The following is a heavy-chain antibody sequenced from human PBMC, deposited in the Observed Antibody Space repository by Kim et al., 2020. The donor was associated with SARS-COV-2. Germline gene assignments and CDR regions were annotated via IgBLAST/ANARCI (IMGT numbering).Heavy chain of an antibody. CDR1: GFTFSSYG. D-gene: IGHD3-3*01. CDR2: ISYDGSNK. CDR3: AKGLYDFWSGYSPFDY. J-gene: IGHJ4*02. Sequence: GGSLRLSCAASGFTFSSYGMHWVRQAPGKGLEWVAVISYDGSNKYYADSVKGRFTISRDNSKNTLYLQMNSLRAEDTAVYYCAKGLYDFWSGYSPFDYWGQGTLVTVSS. V-gene: IGHV3-30*18.